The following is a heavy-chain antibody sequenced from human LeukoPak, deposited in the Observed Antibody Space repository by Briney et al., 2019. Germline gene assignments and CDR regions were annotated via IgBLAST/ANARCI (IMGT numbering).Heavy chain of an antibody. CDR1: GFTFSTYW. V-gene: IGHV3-74*01. D-gene: IGHD4-17*01. J-gene: IGHJ4*02. Sequence: GGSLRLSCAASGFTFSTYWMHWVRQAPGKGLVWVARIKGDGSSTIYADSGKGRFTISRDNSKNTLYLQRTSLRVEDTAVYYCAGASTPVPNLLAHWGRGTLVTVSS. CDR3: AGASTPVPNLLAH. CDR2: IKGDGSST.